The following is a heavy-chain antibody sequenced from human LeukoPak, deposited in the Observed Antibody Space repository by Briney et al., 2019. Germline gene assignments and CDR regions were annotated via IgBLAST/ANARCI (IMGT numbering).Heavy chain of an antibody. CDR2: INQDGSEK. Sequence: GGSLRLSCAASGFIFSSYWMSWVRQAPGKGLEWVANINQDGSEKYYVDSVKGRFTISRDNAKNSLYLQMNSLRAEDTAVYYCARDHAFSYYYNYMDVWGKGTAVTVSS. CDR3: ARDHAFSYYYNYMDV. V-gene: IGHV3-7*01. CDR1: GFIFSSYW. J-gene: IGHJ6*03. D-gene: IGHD3-3*01.